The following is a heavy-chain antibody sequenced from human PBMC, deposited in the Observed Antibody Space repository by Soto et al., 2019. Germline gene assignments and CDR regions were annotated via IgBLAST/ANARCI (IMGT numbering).Heavy chain of an antibody. V-gene: IGHV1-18*01. CDR1: GDTFTNFG. CDR3: ARVLRGVVNWFDP. CDR2: IATYNSNR. D-gene: IGHD3-10*01. J-gene: IGHJ5*02. Sequence: ASVKVPCKTFGDTFTNFGLSWVRQAPGQGLEWMGWIATYNSNRNYAQKFQGRLTLTTDTSTSTAYMELKSLGYDDTAVYYCARVLRGVVNWFDPWGQGTLVTVSS.